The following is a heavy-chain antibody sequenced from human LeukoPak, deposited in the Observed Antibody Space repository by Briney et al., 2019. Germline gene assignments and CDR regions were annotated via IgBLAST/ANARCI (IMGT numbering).Heavy chain of an antibody. J-gene: IGHJ4*02. V-gene: IGHV3-49*03. Sequence: HPGGSLRLSCTASGFTFGDYAMSWFRQAPGKGLEWVGFIRSKAYGGTTEYATSVKGRFTISRDDSKSIAYLQTNSLKTEDTAVHYCTRDDSGSAIGVYWGQGTLVTVSS. CDR2: IRSKAYGGTT. CDR3: TRDDSGSAIGVY. D-gene: IGHD1-26*01. CDR1: GFTFGDYA.